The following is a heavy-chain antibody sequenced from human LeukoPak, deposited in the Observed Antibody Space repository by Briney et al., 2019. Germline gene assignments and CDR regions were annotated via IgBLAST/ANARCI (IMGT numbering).Heavy chain of an antibody. J-gene: IGHJ4*02. CDR2: IYYSGST. CDR1: GGSISSYY. Sequence: SETLSLTCTVSGGSISSYYWSWIRQPPGKGLEWIGYIYYSGSTNYNPSLKSRVTISVDTSKNHFSLKLSSVTAAGTAVYYCARGQWLPVFDFWGQGTLVTVSS. D-gene: IGHD3-22*01. V-gene: IGHV4-59*01. CDR3: ARGQWLPVFDF.